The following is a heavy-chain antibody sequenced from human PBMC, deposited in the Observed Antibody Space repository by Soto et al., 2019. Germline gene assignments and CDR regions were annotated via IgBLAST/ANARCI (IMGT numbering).Heavy chain of an antibody. D-gene: IGHD2-2*01. CDR3: ARARFCTSTSCYHYFDF. V-gene: IGHV4-59*02. CDR1: GGSVNGYY. J-gene: IGHJ4*02. Sequence: PSETLSLTCAVYGGSVNGYYWNWIRQPPGKGLEWIGYIYNNGRTDYNPSLKSRVTISVDTSKNHFSLKLSSVTPADTAVYYCARARFCTSTSCYHYFDFWGQGTLVTVSS. CDR2: IYNNGRT.